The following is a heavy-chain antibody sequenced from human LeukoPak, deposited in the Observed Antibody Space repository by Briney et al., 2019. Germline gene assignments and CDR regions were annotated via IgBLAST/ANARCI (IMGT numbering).Heavy chain of an antibody. CDR3: ARDPNGESFDY. D-gene: IGHD3-10*01. V-gene: IGHV3-30*02. CDR2: IRHDGSNK. Sequence: PGGSLRLSCAASGFTFSSYGMHWVRQAPGKGLEGVAFIRHDGSNKYYADSVKGRFTISRDNSKNTLYLQMNSLRAGDTAVYYCARDPNGESFDYWGQGTLVTVSS. J-gene: IGHJ4*02. CDR1: GFTFSSYG.